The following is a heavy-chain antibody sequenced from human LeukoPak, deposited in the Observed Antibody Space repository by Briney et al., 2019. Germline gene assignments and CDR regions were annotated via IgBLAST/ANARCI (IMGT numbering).Heavy chain of an antibody. V-gene: IGHV4-4*07. CDR2: IYTSGST. J-gene: IGHJ4*02. CDR3: ARLIWDSRVPLAAADY. Sequence: SETLSLTCTVSGGSISSYYWSWIRQPAGKGLEWIGRIYTSGSTNYNPSLKSRVTMSVDTSKNQFSLKLSSVTAADTAVYYCARLIWDSRVPLAAADYWGQGTLVTVSS. CDR1: GGSISSYY. D-gene: IGHD6-13*01.